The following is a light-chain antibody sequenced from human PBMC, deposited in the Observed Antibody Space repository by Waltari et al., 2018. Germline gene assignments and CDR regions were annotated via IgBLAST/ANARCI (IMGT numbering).Light chain of an antibody. J-gene: IGLJ1*01. Sequence: QSALTQPASVSGSPGQSITISCAGTSSGVGSYNLVSWYQQHPGRAPKLIIYEDNKRPSGVSSRCSGAKSGNTASLTISGLQTEDEAEYYCFSYAGSNIYVFASGTKVTVL. CDR2: EDN. CDR1: SSGVGSYNL. CDR3: FSYAGSNIYV. V-gene: IGLV2-23*01.